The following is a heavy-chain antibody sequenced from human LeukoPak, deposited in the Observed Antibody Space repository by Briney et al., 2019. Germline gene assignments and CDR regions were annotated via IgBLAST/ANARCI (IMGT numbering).Heavy chain of an antibody. J-gene: IGHJ4*01. CDR1: GYTFTGYY. CDR2: INPNSGGT. CDR3: ARGPRWELSVY. V-gene: IGHV1-2*02. Sequence: ASVKVSCKASGYTFTGYYMHWVRQAPGQGLEWMGWINPNSGGTKYAQKFQGRVTMTRDTSISTAYMELSRLRSDDTAMYYCARGPRWELSVYWGQEPWSPSPQ. D-gene: IGHD1-26*01.